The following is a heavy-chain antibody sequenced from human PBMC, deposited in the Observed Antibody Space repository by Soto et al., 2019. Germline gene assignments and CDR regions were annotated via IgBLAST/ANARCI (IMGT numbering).Heavy chain of an antibody. CDR1: GYSFTNYG. V-gene: IGHV1-18*01. CDR2: ISAYNGDT. Sequence: ASVKVSCKASGYSFTNYGITWVRQAPGQGFEWMGWISAYNGDTNYAQKLQGRVTMTTDTSISTAYLELSSLRSEDTAVYYCARAAPASDAFDIWGQGTMVTVSS. J-gene: IGHJ3*02. CDR3: ARAAPASDAFDI. D-gene: IGHD6-6*01.